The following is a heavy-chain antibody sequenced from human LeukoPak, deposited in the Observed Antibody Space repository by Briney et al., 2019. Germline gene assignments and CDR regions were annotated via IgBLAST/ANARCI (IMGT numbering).Heavy chain of an antibody. J-gene: IGHJ3*02. D-gene: IGHD6-13*01. CDR1: GYTFTSYD. Sequence: ASVKVSCKASGYTFTSYDINWVRQATGQGLEWMGWMNPNSGNTGYAQKFQGRVTMTRNTSISTAYMELSSLRSEDTAVYYCASRSSSTNAFDIWGQGTMVTVSS. CDR3: ASRSSSTNAFDI. V-gene: IGHV1-8*01. CDR2: MNPNSGNT.